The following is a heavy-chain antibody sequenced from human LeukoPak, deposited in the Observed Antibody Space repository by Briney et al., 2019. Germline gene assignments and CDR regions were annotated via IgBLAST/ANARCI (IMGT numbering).Heavy chain of an antibody. D-gene: IGHD1-20*01. CDR1: GGSISSTNYY. Sequence: SETLSLTCIVSGGSISSTNYYWGWIRQSPGMGLEWIGSIYYIGSTYYNPSLKNRVTISVDTSKNQFSLKLSSVTAADTAVYYCARGFYNWNDGVDYWGQGTLVTVSS. J-gene: IGHJ4*02. V-gene: IGHV4-39*01. CDR3: ARGFYNWNDGVDY. CDR2: IYYIGST.